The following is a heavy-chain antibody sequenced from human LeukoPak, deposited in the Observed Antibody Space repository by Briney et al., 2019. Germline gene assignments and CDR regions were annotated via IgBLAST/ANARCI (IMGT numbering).Heavy chain of an antibody. J-gene: IGHJ4*02. CDR3: ARANPLYCSSTTCLFDY. D-gene: IGHD2-2*01. V-gene: IGHV1-2*02. CDR2: INPNDGDT. CDR1: GYTFTDYY. Sequence: ASVKVSCKASGYTFTDYYMHWVRQAPGQGFEWMGWINPNDGDTNYAQKFQGRVTMTRDTSIGTAHMELSRLRSDDTAVYYCARANPLYCSSTTCLFDYWGQGTLVTVSS.